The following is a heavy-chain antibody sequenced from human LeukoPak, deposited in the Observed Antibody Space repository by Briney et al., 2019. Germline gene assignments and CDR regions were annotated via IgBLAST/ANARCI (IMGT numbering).Heavy chain of an antibody. CDR1: GFTFSNAW. J-gene: IGHJ4*02. Sequence: GGSLGLSCAASGFTFSNAWMSWVRQAPGKGLEWVGRIKSKTDGGTPDYTTPVKGRFTISRDDSENTLYLQMNSLKTEDTAVYYCSTFRTAKNYESNGYYSSWGQGTLVTVSS. V-gene: IGHV3-15*01. CDR3: STFRTAKNYESNGYYSS. D-gene: IGHD3-22*01. CDR2: IKSKTDGGTP.